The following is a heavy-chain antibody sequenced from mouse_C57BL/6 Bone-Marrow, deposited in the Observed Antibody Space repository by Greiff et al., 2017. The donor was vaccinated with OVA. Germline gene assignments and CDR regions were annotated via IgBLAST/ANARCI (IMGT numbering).Heavy chain of an antibody. J-gene: IGHJ1*03. D-gene: IGHD2-2*01. CDR1: GYTFTSYG. V-gene: IGHV1-81*01. Sequence: QVQLQQSGAELARPGASVKLSCKASGYTFTSYGISWVKQRTGQGLEWIGEIYPGSGNTYYNEKFKGKATLTADKSSSTAYMELRSLTSEDSAVYFCARVWLRRKSWYFDVWGTGTTVTVSS. CDR3: ARVWLRRKSWYFDV. CDR2: IYPGSGNT.